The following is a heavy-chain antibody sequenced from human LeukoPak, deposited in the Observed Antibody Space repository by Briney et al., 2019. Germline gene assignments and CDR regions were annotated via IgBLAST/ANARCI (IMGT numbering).Heavy chain of an antibody. CDR2: IRQDESEK. D-gene: IGHD3-22*01. CDR1: GFTVSSNY. Sequence: PGGSLRLSCAASGFTVSSNYMSWVRQAPGKGLEWVANIRQDESEKYFVDSVKGRFIISRDNAKNSLYLQMNSLRAEDTVVYYCARDRTPYDGNGYYDAHDIWGQGTMVTVSS. J-gene: IGHJ3*02. V-gene: IGHV3-7*01. CDR3: ARDRTPYDGNGYYDAHDI.